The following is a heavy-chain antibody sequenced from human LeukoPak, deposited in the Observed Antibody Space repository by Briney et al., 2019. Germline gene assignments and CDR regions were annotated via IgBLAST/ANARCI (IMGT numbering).Heavy chain of an antibody. CDR3: ARGEYNYGYGNLDS. CDR1: GGSLSGYY. CDR2: INHSGST. Sequence: SETLSLTCAVYGGSLSGYYWTWIRQSPGKGLEWIGQINHSGSTNYNPSLKSRVTISIDTYNHRFSLRLSSVTAADTAVYYCARGEYNYGYGNLDSWGQGTLVTVSS. D-gene: IGHD5-18*01. V-gene: IGHV4-34*01. J-gene: IGHJ4*02.